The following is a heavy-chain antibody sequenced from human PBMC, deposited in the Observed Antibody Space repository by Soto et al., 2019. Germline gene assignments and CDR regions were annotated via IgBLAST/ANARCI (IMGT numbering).Heavy chain of an antibody. V-gene: IGHV1-2*02. CDR3: ARKHSLDYIRWGLDP. D-gene: IGHD4-4*01. J-gene: IGHJ5*02. Sequence: ASVKVSSKASGYPFSDNQIHWLRRAPGQGLERMGRINPKSDDTNYAQKFQGRVTMTRDTSIDTANLELTGLTSDDTATYYCARKHSLDYIRWGLDPWGQ. CDR1: GYPFSDNQ. CDR2: INPKSDDT.